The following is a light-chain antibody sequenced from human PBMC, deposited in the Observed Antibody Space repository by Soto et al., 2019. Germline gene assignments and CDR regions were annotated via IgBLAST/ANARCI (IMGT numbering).Light chain of an antibody. V-gene: IGKV3-20*01. CDR2: GAS. CDR3: QQYHTYWWT. Sequence: ENVLTQSPDTLSLSPGERATLSCRASQSVSSSYLAWYQQKPGQAPRLLIYGASSRATGIPDRFSGSGSGTEFTLTISSLQSDDSATYYCQQYHTYWWTFGQGTKVDIK. CDR1: QSVSSSY. J-gene: IGKJ1*01.